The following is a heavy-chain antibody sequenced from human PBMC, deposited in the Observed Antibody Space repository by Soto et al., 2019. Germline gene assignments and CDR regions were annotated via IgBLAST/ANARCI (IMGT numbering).Heavy chain of an antibody. Sequence: EVQLVESGGVVVQPGGSLRLSCAASGFTFDDYTMHWVRQAPGKGLEWVSLISWDGGSTYYADSVKGRFTISRDNSKNSLYLQMSSLRTEDTALYYCAKAYSSSWYYFDYWGQGTLVTVSS. CDR1: GFTFDDYT. CDR2: ISWDGGST. D-gene: IGHD6-13*01. CDR3: AKAYSSSWYYFDY. J-gene: IGHJ4*02. V-gene: IGHV3-43*01.